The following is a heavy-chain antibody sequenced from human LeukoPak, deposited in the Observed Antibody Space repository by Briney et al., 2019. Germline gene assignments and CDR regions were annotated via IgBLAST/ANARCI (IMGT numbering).Heavy chain of an antibody. CDR1: GYRFTSYW. Sequence: GASLQIYCNGSGYRFTSYWIGWVRQMPAKSLEWMGIIYHGDSDTRYSPSFQGQVTISADKSISTAYLQWSSLKASDSAMYYCATNTMFRGIHAFDNWDQGTMVTVSS. V-gene: IGHV5-51*01. D-gene: IGHD3-10*01. CDR2: IYHGDSDT. CDR3: ATNTMFRGIHAFDN. J-gene: IGHJ3*02.